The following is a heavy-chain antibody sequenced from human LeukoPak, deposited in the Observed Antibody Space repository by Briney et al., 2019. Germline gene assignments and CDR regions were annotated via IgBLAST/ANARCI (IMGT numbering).Heavy chain of an antibody. V-gene: IGHV1-18*01. J-gene: IGHJ4*02. CDR3: ARKRRDIVGATTADY. CDR2: ISAYNGNT. D-gene: IGHD1-26*01. CDR1: GYTFTSYG. Sequence: GASVKVSCKASGYTFTSYGISWVRQAPGQGLEWMGWISAYNGNTNYAQKLQGRVTMTTDTSTSTAYMELRSLRSDDTAVYYCARKRRDIVGATTADYWGQGTPVTVSS.